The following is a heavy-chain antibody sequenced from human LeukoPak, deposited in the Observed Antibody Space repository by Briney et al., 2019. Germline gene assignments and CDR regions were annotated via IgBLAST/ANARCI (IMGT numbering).Heavy chain of an antibody. D-gene: IGHD2-15*01. J-gene: IGHJ4*02. CDR3: AKAPVTTCRGAFCYPFDY. CDR1: EFILSSYS. V-gene: IGHV3-23*01. Sequence: GGSLRLSCVASEFILSSYSMNWVRQAPGKGLEWVSPISDTGNTYHADSVKGRFTISRDSSKHTLFLQMNRLRPEDAAVYYCAKAPVTTCRGAFCYPFDYWGLGTLVTVSS. CDR2: ISDTGNT.